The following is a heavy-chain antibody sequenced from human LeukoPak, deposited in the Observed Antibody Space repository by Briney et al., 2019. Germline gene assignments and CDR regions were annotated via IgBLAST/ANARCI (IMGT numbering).Heavy chain of an antibody. V-gene: IGHV4-61*02. D-gene: IGHD5-18*01. CDR1: GVSVTSGNYY. J-gene: IGHJ4*02. CDR2: IYTNGGA. CDR3: ATLHSYGTSFDY. Sequence: SQTLSLTCTLSGVSVTSGNYYWNWIRQPAGKGLEWIVRIYTNGGASYNPSLKSRVTMSIDASTNQFSLKLSSVTAADTAVYYCATLHSYGTSFDYWGQGTLVTVSS.